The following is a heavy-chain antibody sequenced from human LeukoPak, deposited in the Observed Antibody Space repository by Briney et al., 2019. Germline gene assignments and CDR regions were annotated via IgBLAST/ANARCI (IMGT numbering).Heavy chain of an antibody. CDR3: ARGPPYSYGYEEFDY. D-gene: IGHD5-18*01. V-gene: IGHV1-3*01. CDR2: INADNVNT. J-gene: IGHJ4*02. CDR1: GYTFTSYA. Sequence: ASVKVSCKASGYTFTSYAMHWVRQAPGQRLEWIGWINADNVNTKYSQKFQGRVTITRDTSASTAYMELSSLRSEDTAVYYCARGPPYSYGYEEFDYWGQGTLVTVSS.